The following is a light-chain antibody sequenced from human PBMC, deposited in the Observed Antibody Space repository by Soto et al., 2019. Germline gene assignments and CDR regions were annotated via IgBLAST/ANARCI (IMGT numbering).Light chain of an antibody. J-gene: IGKJ4*01. Sequence: AIRMIQSPSSLSASTGDRVTITCRASQGISSYLAWYQHKPGQAPNLLIYAASTMQAGVPSRFRGSGSGTEFTLTISSLQPEDFATYFCQQSNSSPPTFGGGTKVDIK. CDR3: QQSNSSPPT. CDR2: AAS. V-gene: IGKV1-8*01. CDR1: QGISSY.